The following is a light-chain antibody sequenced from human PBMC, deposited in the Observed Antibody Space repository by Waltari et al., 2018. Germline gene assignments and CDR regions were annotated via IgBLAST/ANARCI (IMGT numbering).Light chain of an antibody. J-gene: IGKJ1*01. Sequence: DIQMTQSPSSLSASVGDRVTITCRASQSISSYLNWYQQKPGKAPKLLIYAASSLQSGVPSRFRGSRSRTDFTHTISSLQPEDFATYYCQQSYSTLGTFGQGTKVEIK. CDR3: QQSYSTLGT. CDR1: QSISSY. CDR2: AAS. V-gene: IGKV1-39*01.